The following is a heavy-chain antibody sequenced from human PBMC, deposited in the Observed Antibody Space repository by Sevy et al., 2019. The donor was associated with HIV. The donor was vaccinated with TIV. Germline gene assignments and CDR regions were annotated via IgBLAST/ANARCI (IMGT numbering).Heavy chain of an antibody. CDR1: GFTFSSYE. Sequence: GGSLRLSCVASGFTFSSYEMNWVRQAPGKGLEWVSYISNSGTSMYYSDSVKGRFTISRDNPRNSLHLQMNSLRAEDTAVYYCARDLPPSATTVAHFDCWGQGTLVTVSS. CDR2: ISNSGTSM. D-gene: IGHD4-17*01. CDR3: ARDLPPSATTVAHFDC. J-gene: IGHJ4*02. V-gene: IGHV3-48*03.